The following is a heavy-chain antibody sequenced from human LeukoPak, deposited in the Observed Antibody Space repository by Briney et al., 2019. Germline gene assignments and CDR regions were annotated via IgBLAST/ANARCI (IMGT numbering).Heavy chain of an antibody. CDR2: IDYSGST. Sequence: SETLSLTCTVSGGSISSSSYYWGWIRQAPGKGLEWIGSIDYSGSTYYNPSLKSRVTISVDTSKNQFSLKLSSVTAADTAVYYCARERPSLALRAFDIWGQGTMVTVSS. J-gene: IGHJ3*02. CDR3: ARERPSLALRAFDI. D-gene: IGHD6-13*01. V-gene: IGHV4-39*02. CDR1: GGSISSSSYY.